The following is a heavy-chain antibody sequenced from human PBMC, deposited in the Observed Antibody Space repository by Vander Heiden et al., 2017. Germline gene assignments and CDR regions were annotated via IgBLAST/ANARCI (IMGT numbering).Heavy chain of an antibody. D-gene: IGHD6-13*01. CDR2: ISYEGSNK. CDR1: GFIFSNYA. Sequence: QVQLVESGGGVVQPGRSLRLSCAASGFIFSNYALHWVRQAPGKGLEWVAVISYEGSNKYYADSVKGRFTISRDNSKNTVYLQMKRMRAEDTAVYYCARMKQQLGGYFDYWGQGTMVTVSS. CDR3: ARMKQQLGGYFDY. J-gene: IGHJ4*02. V-gene: IGHV3-30-3*01.